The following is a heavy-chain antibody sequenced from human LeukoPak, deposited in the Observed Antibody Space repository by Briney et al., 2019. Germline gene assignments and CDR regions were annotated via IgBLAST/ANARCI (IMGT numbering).Heavy chain of an antibody. D-gene: IGHD4-17*01. CDR1: GGSISSSSYY. V-gene: IGHV4-39*01. CDR2: IYYSGST. Sequence: SETLSLTYTVSGGSISSSSYYWGWIRQPPGKGLEWIGSIYYSGSTYYNPSLKSRVTISVDTSKNQFSLKLSSVTAADTAVYYCARRETTVTTLGWFDPWGQGTLVTVSS. J-gene: IGHJ5*02. CDR3: ARRETTVTTLGWFDP.